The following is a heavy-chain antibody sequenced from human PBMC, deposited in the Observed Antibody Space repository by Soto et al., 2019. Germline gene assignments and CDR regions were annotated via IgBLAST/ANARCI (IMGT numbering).Heavy chain of an antibody. CDR2: INPSGGST. Sequence: ASVKVSCKASGGTFSSYSISWVRQAPGQGLEWMGIINPSGGSTSYAQKFQGRVTMTRDTSTSTVYMELSSLRSEDTAVYYCARVFLRSGPATLDYWGQGTLVTVSS. V-gene: IGHV1-46*01. J-gene: IGHJ4*02. CDR3: ARVFLRSGPATLDY. D-gene: IGHD1-26*01. CDR1: GGTFSSYS.